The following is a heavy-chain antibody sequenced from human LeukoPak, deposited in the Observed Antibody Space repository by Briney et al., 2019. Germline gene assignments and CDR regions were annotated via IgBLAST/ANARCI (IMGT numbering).Heavy chain of an antibody. D-gene: IGHD6-13*01. Sequence: GGSLRHSCAASGLTFSSYGRSWVRQAPGKGLEWVSAISGSGGSTYYAESVKGRFTISRDNSKNTLYLQMNSLRAEDTAVYYCAKVLIAAAGGSYDYWGQGTLVTVSS. CDR1: GLTFSSYG. CDR2: ISGSGGST. V-gene: IGHV3-23*01. CDR3: AKVLIAAAGGSYDY. J-gene: IGHJ4*02.